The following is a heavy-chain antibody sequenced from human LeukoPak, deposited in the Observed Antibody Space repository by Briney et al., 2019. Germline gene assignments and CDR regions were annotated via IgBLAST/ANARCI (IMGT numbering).Heavy chain of an antibody. CDR3: VKSAGFDWLSPLDAFDI. V-gene: IGHV3-64D*06. D-gene: IGHD3-9*01. Sequence: GGSLRLSCSASGFTFSRYAMHWVRQAPGKGLEYVSAISSSGGSTYYADSVRGRFTISRDNSKDTLYLQMSSLRAEDTTVYYCVKSAGFDWLSPLDAFDIWGQGTMVTVSS. CDR1: GFTFSRYA. CDR2: ISSSGGST. J-gene: IGHJ3*02.